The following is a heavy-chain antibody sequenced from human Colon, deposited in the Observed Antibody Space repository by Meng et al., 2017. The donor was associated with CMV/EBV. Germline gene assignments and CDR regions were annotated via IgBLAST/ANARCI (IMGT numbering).Heavy chain of an antibody. CDR3: ARDYTSGYYPYYYYGMDV. CDR2: IYYSGRT. J-gene: IGHJ6*02. Sequence: SETLSLTCTVSGDSVSSSAYHWSWIRQPPGKGLEWLGYIYYSGRTNYNPSLKSRVTISVDTSKNQFSLKLSSVTAADTAVYYCARDYTSGYYPYYYYGMDVWGQGTTVTVSS. D-gene: IGHD3-3*01. V-gene: IGHV4-61*08. CDR1: GDSVSSSAYH.